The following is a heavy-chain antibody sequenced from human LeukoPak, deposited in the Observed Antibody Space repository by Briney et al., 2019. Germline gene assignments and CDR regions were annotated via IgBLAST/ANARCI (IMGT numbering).Heavy chain of an antibody. D-gene: IGHD2-15*01. CDR1: GGSFSDYY. V-gene: IGHV4-34*01. J-gene: IGHJ6*03. CDR3: ARMRGGGIGYHYYMDV. CDR2: INPAGSP. Sequence: SETLSLTCVVFGGSFSDYYWSWFRQPPGKGLEWIGEINPAGSPNYNPSLKSRLTISIHTSTNQFSLRLSSVTAADTAVYCARMRGGGIGYHYYMDVWDKGTTVIVSS.